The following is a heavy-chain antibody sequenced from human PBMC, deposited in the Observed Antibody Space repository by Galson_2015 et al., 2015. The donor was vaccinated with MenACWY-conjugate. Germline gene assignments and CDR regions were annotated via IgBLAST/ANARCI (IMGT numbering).Heavy chain of an antibody. CDR3: VRDARVGYCSGGSCPSDWYFDL. CDR2: ISTYNGDT. Sequence: SVKVSCKASGYTFTNYGISWVRQAPGQGLEWMGWISTYNGDTNYAQKFQGRVTMTTDTSTSTAYMELRSLRSDDTAVYYCVRDARVGYCSGGSCPSDWYFDLWGRGTLVTVSS. CDR1: GYTFTNYG. V-gene: IGHV1-18*04. D-gene: IGHD2-15*01. J-gene: IGHJ2*01.